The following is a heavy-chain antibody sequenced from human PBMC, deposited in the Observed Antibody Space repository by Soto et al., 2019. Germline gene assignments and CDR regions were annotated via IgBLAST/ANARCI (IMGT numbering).Heavy chain of an antibody. CDR3: ARPDCSSTSCYSWSWFDP. V-gene: IGHV3-21*01. Sequence: GGSLRLSCAASGFTFSSYSMNWVRQAPGKGLEWVSSISSSSSYIYYEDSVKGRFTISRDNSKNSLYLQMNSLRAEDTAVYYCARPDCSSTSCYSWSWFDPWGQGTLVTVSS. D-gene: IGHD2-2*01. J-gene: IGHJ5*02. CDR2: ISSSSSYI. CDR1: GFTFSSYS.